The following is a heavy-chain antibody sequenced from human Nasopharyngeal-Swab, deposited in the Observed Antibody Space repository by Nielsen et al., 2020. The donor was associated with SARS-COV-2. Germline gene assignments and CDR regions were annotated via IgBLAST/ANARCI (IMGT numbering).Heavy chain of an antibody. CDR3: ARTEYGSGTNFDY. V-gene: IGHV5-51*01. J-gene: IGHJ4*02. CDR1: GYFFNTYC. Sequence: KVSCKASGYFFNTYCIGWVRQMPGKGLEWMGIIFPDDSDTRYSPSFQGQVTISVDASTTTAYLQWSSLKASDTAMYYCARTEYGSGTNFDYWGQGTLVTVSS. CDR2: IFPDDSDT. D-gene: IGHD3-10*01.